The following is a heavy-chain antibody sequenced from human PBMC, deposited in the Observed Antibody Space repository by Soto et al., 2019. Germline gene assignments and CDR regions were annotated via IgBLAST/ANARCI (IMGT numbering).Heavy chain of an antibody. CDR1: GFTFSSYG. Sequence: QVQLVESGGGVVQPGRSLRLSCAASGFTFSSYGMHWVRQAPGKGLEWVAVISYDGSNKYYADSVKGRFTISRDNSKNTLYLQMNSLSAEDTAVYYCAKAGLRLFDYWGQGTLVTVSS. J-gene: IGHJ4*02. V-gene: IGHV3-30*18. CDR2: ISYDGSNK. CDR3: AKAGLRLFDY. D-gene: IGHD5-12*01.